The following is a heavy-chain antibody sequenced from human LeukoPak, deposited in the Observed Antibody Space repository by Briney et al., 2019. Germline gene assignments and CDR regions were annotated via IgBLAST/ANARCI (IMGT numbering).Heavy chain of an antibody. CDR2: IYSAGSAT. D-gene: IGHD2-2*01. J-gene: IGHJ4*02. CDR3: ARDNCRSTSCYDY. CDR1: GFTFSSYR. Sequence: PGGGLRLSCADPGFTFSSYRMHSGPQAPEKGLVWVSRIYSAGSATGYEDYVKSRFTISRDNAKNTLYLQMNSLRAEDTAVYYCARDNCRSTSCYDYWGQGTLVTVSS. V-gene: IGHV3-74*01.